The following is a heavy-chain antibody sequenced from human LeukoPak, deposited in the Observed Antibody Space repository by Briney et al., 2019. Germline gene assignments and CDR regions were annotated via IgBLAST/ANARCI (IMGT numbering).Heavy chain of an antibody. CDR3: ARDSTYSDGYQRFDY. D-gene: IGHD2-21*01. CDR1: GYTFTRYG. CDR2: ISAYNGNT. J-gene: IGHJ4*02. Sequence: ASVKVSCKASGYTFTRYGISWVRQAPGQGLEWMGWISAYNGNTNYAQKLQGRVTMTTDTSTSTAYMELRSLRSDDTAIYYCARDSTYSDGYQRFDYWGQGTLVTVSS. V-gene: IGHV1-18*01.